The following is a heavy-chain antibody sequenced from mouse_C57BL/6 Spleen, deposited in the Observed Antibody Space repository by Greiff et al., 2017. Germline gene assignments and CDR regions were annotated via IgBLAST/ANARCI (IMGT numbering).Heavy chain of an antibody. CDR1: GYAFTNSL. CDR3: AREGGYDGYPLDY. V-gene: IGHV1-54*01. CDR2: INPGSGGT. Sequence: VQLQQSGAELVRPGTSVKVSCKASGYAFTNSLIEWVKQRPGQGLEWIGVINPGSGGTNYNEKFKGKATLTADKSSSTAYMQLSSLTSEDSAVYVCAREGGYDGYPLDYWGQGTTLTVSS. D-gene: IGHD2-3*01. J-gene: IGHJ2*01.